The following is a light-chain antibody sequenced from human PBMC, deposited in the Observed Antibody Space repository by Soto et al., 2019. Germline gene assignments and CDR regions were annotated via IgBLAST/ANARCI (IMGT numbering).Light chain of an antibody. J-gene: IGKJ4*01. CDR1: QGITSW. Sequence: DIQMTQSPSSVSASVGDRVTITCRASQGITSWLAWYQQKPGKAPKLLIYRASNLQSGVPSRFSGSGSGTDFTLTISGLQPADFATLYCQQNTTFPLTFGGGTKVEIK. V-gene: IGKV1-12*01. CDR3: QQNTTFPLT. CDR2: RAS.